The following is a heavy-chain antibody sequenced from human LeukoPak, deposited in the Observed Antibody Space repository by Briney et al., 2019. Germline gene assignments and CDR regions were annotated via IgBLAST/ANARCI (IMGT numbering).Heavy chain of an antibody. D-gene: IGHD3-10*01. J-gene: IGHJ4*02. Sequence: SETLSLTCTVSGVSISSYDWSWIRQPPGKGLEWMAYIKKSGTTSYNPSLKSRVTISLDTSRTQFYLKLSSVTATDTAVYYCARHEYGLGSRNWGQGTLVTVSS. CDR3: ARHEYGLGSRN. V-gene: IGHV4-59*08. CDR2: IKKSGTT. CDR1: GVSISSYD.